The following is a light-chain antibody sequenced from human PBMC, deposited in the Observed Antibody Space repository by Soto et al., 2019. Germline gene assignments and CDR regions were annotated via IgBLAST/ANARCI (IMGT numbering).Light chain of an antibody. J-gene: IGKJ3*01. V-gene: IGKV1-39*01. CDR3: QQSYSSPFT. CDR2: AAS. CDR1: QSISSY. Sequence: DIQMTQSPSSLSASVGDRVTITCRASQSISSYFNWYQQKPGKAPNLLIYAASSLQIGVPSKFSGSGSGTDFTLTISSLQPEDFATYYCQQSYSSPFTFGPGTKVDIK.